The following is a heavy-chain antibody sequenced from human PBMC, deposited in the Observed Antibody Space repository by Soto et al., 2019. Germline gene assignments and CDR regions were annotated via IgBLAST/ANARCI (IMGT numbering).Heavy chain of an antibody. CDR1: GYTFTSYD. CDR2: MNPNSGNT. J-gene: IGHJ4*02. V-gene: IGHV1-8*01. Sequence: QVQLVQSGAEVKKPGASVKVSCKASGYTFTSYDINWVRQATGQGLEWMGWMNPNSGNTGYAQKFQGRVTMTRNTSISTAYMELSSLRSEDTAVYYCARGSYYYDFWSGPYPFDYWRQGTLVTVSS. CDR3: ARGSYYYDFWSGPYPFDY. D-gene: IGHD3-3*01.